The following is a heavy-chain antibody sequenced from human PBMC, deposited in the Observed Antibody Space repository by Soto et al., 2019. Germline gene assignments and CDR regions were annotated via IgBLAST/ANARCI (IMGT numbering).Heavy chain of an antibody. J-gene: IGHJ4*02. CDR2: IIPVFGTP. Sequence: SVKVSCKASGYTFPSYVIHWVRQAPGQGLEWMGGIIPVFGTPTYAQKFQGRLTISADKSTNTSSLELRSLRSEDTAVYYCARGGALSTSWYWGDGLDSWGQGTQVTVSS. CDR3: ARGGALSTSWYWGDGLDS. CDR1: GYTFPSYV. V-gene: IGHV1-69*06. D-gene: IGHD6-13*01.